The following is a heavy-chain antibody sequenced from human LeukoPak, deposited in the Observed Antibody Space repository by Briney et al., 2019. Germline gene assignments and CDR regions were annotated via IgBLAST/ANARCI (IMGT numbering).Heavy chain of an antibody. CDR3: ARLRVDTAMATDY. Sequence: GGSPRLSCAASGFTFSSYWMHWVRQAPGKGLVWVSRINSDGSSTSYADSVKGRFTISRDNAKNTLYLQMNSLRAEDTAVYYCARLRVDTAMATDYWGQGTLVTVSS. D-gene: IGHD5-18*01. CDR1: GFTFSSYW. J-gene: IGHJ4*02. CDR2: INSDGSST. V-gene: IGHV3-74*01.